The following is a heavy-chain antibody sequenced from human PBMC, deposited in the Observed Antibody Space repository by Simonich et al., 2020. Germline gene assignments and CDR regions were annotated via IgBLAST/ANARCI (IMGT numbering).Heavy chain of an antibody. Sequence: QLQLQESGPGLVKPSETLSLTCTVSGCSISSSSYYWGWIRQPPGKGLEWIGSIYYSGSNDYNPTRKSRVTISVDTSKNQFSLKLSSVTAADTAVYYCARQRVLMVYAIDYWGQGTLVTVSS. J-gene: IGHJ4*02. CDR1: GCSISSSSYY. CDR3: ARQRVLMVYAIDY. V-gene: IGHV4-39*01. CDR2: IYYSGSN. D-gene: IGHD2-8*01.